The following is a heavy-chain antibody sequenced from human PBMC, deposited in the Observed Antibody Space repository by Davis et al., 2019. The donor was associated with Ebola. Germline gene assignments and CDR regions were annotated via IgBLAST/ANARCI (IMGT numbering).Heavy chain of an antibody. D-gene: IGHD7-27*01. V-gene: IGHV3-64*04. Sequence: PGGSLRLSCSASGFTFSSYAMHWVRQAPGKGLEYVSAISSNGGSTYYADSVKGRFTISRDNSKNTLYLQMNSLRAEDTAVYYCARDGTGVSYYYYGMDVWGKGTTVTVSS. CDR1: GFTFSSYA. J-gene: IGHJ6*04. CDR2: ISSNGGST. CDR3: ARDGTGVSYYYYGMDV.